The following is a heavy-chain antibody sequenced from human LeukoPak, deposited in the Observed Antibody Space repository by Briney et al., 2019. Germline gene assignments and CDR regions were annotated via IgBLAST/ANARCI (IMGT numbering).Heavy chain of an antibody. V-gene: IGHV1-69*06. Sequence: SVKVSCKASGGTFSSYAISWVRQAPGQGLEWMGGIIPIFGTANYAQKFQGRVTITADKSTSTAYMELSSLRSEDTAVYYCARERFYYGSGNYHPTDYWGQGTLVTVSS. CDR2: IIPIFGTA. D-gene: IGHD3-10*01. J-gene: IGHJ4*02. CDR3: ARERFYYGSGNYHPTDY. CDR1: GGTFSSYA.